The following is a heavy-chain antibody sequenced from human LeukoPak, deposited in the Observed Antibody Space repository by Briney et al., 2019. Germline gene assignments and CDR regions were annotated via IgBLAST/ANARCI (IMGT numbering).Heavy chain of an antibody. D-gene: IGHD5-18*01. J-gene: IGHJ3*02. V-gene: IGHV4-59*08. Sequence: PSETLSLTCTVSGGSISSYYWSWIRQPPGKGLEWIGYIYYSGSTNYNPSLKSRVTISVDTSKNQFPLKLSSVTAADTAVYYCARRIQLWNHDAFDIWGQGTMVTVSS. CDR3: ARRIQLWNHDAFDI. CDR1: GGSISSYY. CDR2: IYYSGST.